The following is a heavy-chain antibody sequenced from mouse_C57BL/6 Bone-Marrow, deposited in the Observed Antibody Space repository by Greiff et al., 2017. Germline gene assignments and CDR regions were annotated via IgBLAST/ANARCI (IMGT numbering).Heavy chain of an antibody. Sequence: EVQLVESGGGLVKPGGSLKLSCAASGFTFSDYGMHWVRQAPEKGLEWVAYISSGSSTIYYAATVQGRFTISRDNAKNTLFLQMTSLRSEDTAMYYCARPRYSGGCSFAYWGQGTLVTVSA. V-gene: IGHV5-17*01. CDR1: GFTFSDYG. CDR2: ISSGSSTI. CDR3: ARPRYSGGCSFAY. D-gene: IGHD1-1*01. J-gene: IGHJ3*01.